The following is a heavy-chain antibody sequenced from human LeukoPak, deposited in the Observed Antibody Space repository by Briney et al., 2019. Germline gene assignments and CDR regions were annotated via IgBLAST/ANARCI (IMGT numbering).Heavy chain of an antibody. V-gene: IGHV3-23*01. D-gene: IGHD3-10*01. J-gene: IGHJ4*02. CDR2: ISGSGGST. CDR1: GFTFSSYA. Sequence: GGSLRLPCAASGFTFSSYAMSWVRQAPGKGLEWVSAISGSGGSTYYADSVKGRFTISRDNSKNTLYLQMNSLRAEDTAVYYCATPGALLWFGESYRGDYWGQGTLVTVSS. CDR3: ATPGALLWFGESYRGDY.